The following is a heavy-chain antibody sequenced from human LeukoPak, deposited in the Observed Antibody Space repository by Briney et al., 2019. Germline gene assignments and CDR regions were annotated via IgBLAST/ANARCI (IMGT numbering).Heavy chain of an antibody. CDR3: ARSHPPQWRPLYYFDY. CDR1: GGSISSGGYS. CDR2: IYHSGST. V-gene: IGHV4-30-2*01. J-gene: IGHJ4*02. D-gene: IGHD6-19*01. Sequence: SETLSLTCAVSGGSISSGGYSWSWIRQPPGKGLEWIGYIYHSGSTYYNPSLKSRVTISVDRSKNQFSLKLSSVTAADTAVYYCARSHPPQWRPLYYFDYWGQGTLVTVSS.